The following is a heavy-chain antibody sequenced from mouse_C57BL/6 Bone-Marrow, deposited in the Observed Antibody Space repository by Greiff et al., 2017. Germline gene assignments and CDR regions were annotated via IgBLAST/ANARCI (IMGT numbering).Heavy chain of an antibody. D-gene: IGHD1-1*01. CDR2: GQGLEWIG. J-gene: IGHJ1*03. CDR3: SEDSAVYDCAATFITTDLDV. Sequence: QVQLQQSGPELARPWASVKISCQAFYTFSRRVHFAIRDTNYWMQWVKQRPGQGLEWIGAIYPGNGDTSYNQKFKGKCTLTADKTSRTAYMQLSSLTSEDSAVYDCAATFITTDLDVWGTGTTVTVSS. V-gene: IGHV1-87*01. CDR1: YTFSRRVH.